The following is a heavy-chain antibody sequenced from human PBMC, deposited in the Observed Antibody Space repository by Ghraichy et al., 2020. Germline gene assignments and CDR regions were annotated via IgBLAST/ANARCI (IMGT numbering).Heavy chain of an antibody. CDR2: IYTSGST. D-gene: IGHD5-24*01. J-gene: IGHJ6*02. V-gene: IGHV4-4*07. CDR1: GGSISSYY. CDR3: ARDVLRKRWLQSGGYYYGMDV. Sequence: SETLSLTCTVSGGSISSYYWSWIRQPAGKGLEWIGRIYTSGSTNYNPSLKSRVTMSVDTSKNQFSLKLSSVTAADTAVYYCARDVLRKRWLQSGGYYYGMDVWGQGTTVTVSS.